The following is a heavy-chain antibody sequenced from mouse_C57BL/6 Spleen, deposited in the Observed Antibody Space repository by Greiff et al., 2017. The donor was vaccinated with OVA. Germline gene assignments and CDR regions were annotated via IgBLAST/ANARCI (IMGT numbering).Heavy chain of an antibody. CDR1: GYTFTSYW. CDR3: ARGHGYSYAMDY. V-gene: IGHV1-50*01. D-gene: IGHD2-3*01. Sequence: QVQLQQPGAELVKPGASVKLSCKASGYTFTSYWMQWVKQRPGQGLEWIGEIDPSDSYTNYNQKFKGKATLTVDTSSSTAYMQLSSLTSEDSAVYYCARGHGYSYAMDYWGQGTSVTVSS. CDR2: IDPSDSYT. J-gene: IGHJ4*01.